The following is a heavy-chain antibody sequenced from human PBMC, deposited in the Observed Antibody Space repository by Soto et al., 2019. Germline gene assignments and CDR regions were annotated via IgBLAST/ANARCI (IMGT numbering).Heavy chain of an antibody. D-gene: IGHD1-1*01. J-gene: IGHJ6*02. V-gene: IGHV3-33*01. Sequence: QVQLVESGGGVVQPGRSLRLSCAASGFTFSGYGVHWVRQAPGKGLEWVAFIWSDGSNKYYADSVKGRFTISRDNSKNTLYMQMTSLSPEDTGVYYCARTGGTDNCYYGMDVWGQGTTVTVSS. CDR2: IWSDGSNK. CDR1: GFTFSGYG. CDR3: ARTGGTDNCYYGMDV.